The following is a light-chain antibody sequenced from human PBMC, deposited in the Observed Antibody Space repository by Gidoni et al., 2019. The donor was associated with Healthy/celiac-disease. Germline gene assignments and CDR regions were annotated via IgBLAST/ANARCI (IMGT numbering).Light chain of an antibody. CDR3: ISYTSSSTLGV. CDR1: DVGGYNY. J-gene: IGLJ2*01. Sequence: QSALTQPASVSGSPGQSITSDVGGYNYVSWYQQHPGKAPKLMIYDVSNRPSGVSNRFSGSKSGNTASLTISGLQAEDEADYYCISYTSSSTLGVFGGGTKLTVL. V-gene: IGLV2-14*01. CDR2: DVS.